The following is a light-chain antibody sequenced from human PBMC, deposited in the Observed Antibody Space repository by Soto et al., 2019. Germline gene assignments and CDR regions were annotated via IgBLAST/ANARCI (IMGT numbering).Light chain of an antibody. Sequence: IVLTQSPDTLYLSPGARATLSCSASQSVSSSYLAWYQQKPGQAPRPLIYGASSRATGFPDRFGGSGSGTDFTLTISRLEPEDFEMYYCQQYGSSLWTFGQGTNVDIK. J-gene: IGKJ1*01. V-gene: IGKV3-20*01. CDR3: QQYGSSLWT. CDR2: GAS. CDR1: QSVSSSY.